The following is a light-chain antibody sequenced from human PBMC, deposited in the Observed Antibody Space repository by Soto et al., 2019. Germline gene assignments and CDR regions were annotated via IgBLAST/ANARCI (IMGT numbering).Light chain of an antibody. CDR1: QNINNY. CDR2: KAS. V-gene: IGKV1-5*03. Sequence: DIQMTQSPSSLSASVGDRVTITCQASQNINNYLNWYQQKPGGAPKLLIYKASVLESGVPSRFSGSGSGTEFTLTISSLQPDDFATYYCQHYNSYSEAFGQGTKVDIK. CDR3: QHYNSYSEA. J-gene: IGKJ1*01.